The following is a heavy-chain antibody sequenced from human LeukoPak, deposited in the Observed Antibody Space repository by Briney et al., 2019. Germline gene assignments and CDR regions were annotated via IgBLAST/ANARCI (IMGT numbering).Heavy chain of an antibody. CDR1: GGSISSSSYY. CDR3: ARDTIAVAGTGGFDY. J-gene: IGHJ4*02. CDR2: IYYSGST. V-gene: IGHV4-39*07. D-gene: IGHD6-19*01. Sequence: SETLSLTCTVSGGSISSSSYYWGWIRQPPGKGLEWIGSIYYSGSTYYNPSLKSRVTISVDTSKNQFSLKLSSVTAADTAVYYCARDTIAVAGTGGFDYWGQGTLVTVSS.